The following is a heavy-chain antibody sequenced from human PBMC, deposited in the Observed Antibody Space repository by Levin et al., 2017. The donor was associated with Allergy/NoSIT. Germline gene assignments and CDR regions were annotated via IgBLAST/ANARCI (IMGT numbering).Heavy chain of an antibody. Sequence: LSLTCAASGFTFSNYAMHWVRQAPGKGLEWVGVISDDGSSEFYIDSVKGRFTISRDNSQHRLYLQMDSLRAEDTALYYCVREIAEEGTWGQGTLVIVSS. CDR1: GFTFSNYA. J-gene: IGHJ4*02. V-gene: IGHV3-30-3*01. D-gene: IGHD1-1*01. CDR2: ISDDGSSE. CDR3: VREIAEEGT.